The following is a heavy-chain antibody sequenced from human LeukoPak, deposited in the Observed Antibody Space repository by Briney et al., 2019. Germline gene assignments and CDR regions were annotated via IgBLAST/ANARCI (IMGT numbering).Heavy chain of an antibody. CDR3: ARAGYCSGGSCYPYYFDY. Sequence: GGSLRLSCAASGFTFSSYSMNWVRQAPGKGLEWVSSISSSSSYIYYADSVKGRFTISRDNAKNSLHLQMNSLRAEDTAVYYCARAGYCSGGSCYPYYFDYWGQGTLVTVSS. CDR1: GFTFSSYS. D-gene: IGHD2-15*01. V-gene: IGHV3-21*01. CDR2: ISSSSSYI. J-gene: IGHJ4*02.